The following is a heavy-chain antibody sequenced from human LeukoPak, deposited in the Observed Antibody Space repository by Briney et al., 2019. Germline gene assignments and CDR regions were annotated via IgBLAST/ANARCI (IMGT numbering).Heavy chain of an antibody. Sequence: LGGSLRLSCAASGFTFSSCGMHWVRQAPGKGLEWVAFISYDGSTKTYADSVKGRFTTSRDISLHLQMNSLRAEDTAVYYCVRNNNNDYWGQGTLVTVSS. J-gene: IGHJ4*02. CDR1: GFTFSSCG. CDR3: VRNNNNDY. CDR2: ISYDGSTK. D-gene: IGHD2/OR15-2a*01. V-gene: IGHV3-30*02.